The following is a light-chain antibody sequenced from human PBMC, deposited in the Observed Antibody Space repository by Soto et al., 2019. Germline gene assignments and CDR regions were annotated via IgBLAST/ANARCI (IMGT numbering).Light chain of an antibody. CDR3: QQYNDWPPLT. CDR2: GAS. CDR1: QSVSSN. V-gene: IGKV3-15*01. J-gene: IGKJ4*01. Sequence: MTQSPSTLSASIGDRVTITCRASQSVSSNLAWYQQKPGQAPRLLIYGASTRATGIPARFSGSGSGTEFTLTISSLQSEDFAVYYCQQYNDWPPLTFGGGTKVEI.